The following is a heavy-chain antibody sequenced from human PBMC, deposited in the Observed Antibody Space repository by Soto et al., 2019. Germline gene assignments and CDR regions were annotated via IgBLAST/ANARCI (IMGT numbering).Heavy chain of an antibody. CDR2: IYRTGST. D-gene: IGHD1-7*01. CDR1: GCSFTSNNW. CDR3: ASRDPGTSVDY. J-gene: IGHJ4*02. V-gene: IGHV4-4*02. Sequence: TLSLTCAVSGCSFTSNNWWTWVRQPPGQGLEWIGEIYRTGSTNYNPSLKSRVTISLDKSENQFSLKVTSLTAADTAVYYCASRDPGTSVDYWGQGTLVPVSS.